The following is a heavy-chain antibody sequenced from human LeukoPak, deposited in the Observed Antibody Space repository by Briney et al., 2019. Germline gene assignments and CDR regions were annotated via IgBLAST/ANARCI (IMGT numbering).Heavy chain of an antibody. J-gene: IGHJ4*02. CDR1: GFNLNSYA. D-gene: IGHD6-6*01. Sequence: GGSLRLSCAVSGFNLNSYAMPWVRQAPGKGLEWVAVIRHDEANSFYADSVQGRFTISRDTSKKLLYLQMNSLRVEDTAVYYCAKEYTPSSPLGELDSWGQGTLVTVSS. CDR2: IRHDEANS. CDR3: AKEYTPSSPLGELDS. V-gene: IGHV3-30*02.